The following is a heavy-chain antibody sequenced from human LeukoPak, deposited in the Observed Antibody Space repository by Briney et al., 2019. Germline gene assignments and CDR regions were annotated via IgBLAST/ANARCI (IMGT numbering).Heavy chain of an antibody. D-gene: IGHD1-26*01. CDR3: ASGGATYNN. CDR2: IKQDGSEK. V-gene: IGHV3-7*01. Sequence: PGGSLRLSCAASGFTFSSYWMSWARQAPGKGLEWVANIKQDGSEKYYVDSVKGRFTISRDNAKNSLFLQMNSLRAEDTAVYYCASGGATYNNWGQGTLVTVSS. CDR1: GFTFSSYW. J-gene: IGHJ4*02.